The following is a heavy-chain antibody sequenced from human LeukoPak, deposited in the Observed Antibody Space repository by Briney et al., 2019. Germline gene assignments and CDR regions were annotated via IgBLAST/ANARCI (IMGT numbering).Heavy chain of an antibody. D-gene: IGHD3-10*01. CDR1: GYTFTSYG. V-gene: IGHV1-69*06. Sequence: PLASVKVSCKASGYTFTSYGISWVRQAPGQGLEWMGGIIPIFGTANYAQKFQGRVTITADKSTSTAYMELSSLRSEDTAVYYCARVLKRGSGSPLGYWGQGTLVTVSS. J-gene: IGHJ4*02. CDR3: ARVLKRGSGSPLGY. CDR2: IIPIFGTA.